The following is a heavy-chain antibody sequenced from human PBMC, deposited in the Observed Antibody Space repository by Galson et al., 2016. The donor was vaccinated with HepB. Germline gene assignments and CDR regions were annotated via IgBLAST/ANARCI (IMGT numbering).Heavy chain of an antibody. J-gene: IGHJ5*02. CDR3: AKGPPNLAS. V-gene: IGHV3-7*03. Sequence: SLRLSCAASGFTFSTYCMTWVRQAPGKGPEWVAVIKPDGREIQYVDSVKGRFTISRDNAKNSLFLQMNSLTTHDTAVYYCAKGPPNLASWGQGALVTVAS. CDR2: IKPDGREI. CDR1: GFTFSTYC.